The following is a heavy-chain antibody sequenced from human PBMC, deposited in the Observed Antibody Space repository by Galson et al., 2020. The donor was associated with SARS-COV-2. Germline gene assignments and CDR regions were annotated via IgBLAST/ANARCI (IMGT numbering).Heavy chain of an antibody. CDR1: GGSISSYY. V-gene: IGHV4-59*01. CDR2: IYYSGST. J-gene: IGHJ6*03. CDR3: ARDARLRGRRGFYYYMDV. D-gene: IGHD3-10*01. Sequence: SETLSLTCTVSGGSISSYYWSWIRQPPGTGLEWIGYIYYSGSTNHNPSLKSRVTISVDTSKNQFSLKLSSVTAADTAVYYCARDARLRGRRGFYYYMDVWGKGTTVTISS.